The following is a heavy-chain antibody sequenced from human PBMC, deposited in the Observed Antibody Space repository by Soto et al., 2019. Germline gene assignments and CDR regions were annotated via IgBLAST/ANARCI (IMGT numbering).Heavy chain of an antibody. CDR1: GFTFSSYS. D-gene: IGHD1-7*01. Sequence: GGSLRLSCAASGFTFSSYSMNWVRQAPGKGLEWVSSISSSSSYIYYADSVKGRFTISRDNAKNSLYLQMNSLRAEDTAVYYCARALRLELDNGEYFQHWGQGTLVTVSS. V-gene: IGHV3-21*01. CDR3: ARALRLELDNGEYFQH. CDR2: ISSSSSYI. J-gene: IGHJ1*01.